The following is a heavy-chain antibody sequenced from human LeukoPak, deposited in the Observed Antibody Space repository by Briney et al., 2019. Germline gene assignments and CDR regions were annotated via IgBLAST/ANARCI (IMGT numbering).Heavy chain of an antibody. Sequence: SETLSLTCTVSGGSISSYYWSWIRQPPGKGLEWIGYIYYSGSTNYNPSLKSRVTISVDTSKNQFSLKLSSVTAADTAVYYCARDSGGYYDSSGYYRGYFDYWGQGTLVTVSS. D-gene: IGHD3-22*01. CDR3: ARDSGGYYDSSGYYRGYFDY. V-gene: IGHV4-59*12. J-gene: IGHJ4*02. CDR1: GGSISSYY. CDR2: IYYSGST.